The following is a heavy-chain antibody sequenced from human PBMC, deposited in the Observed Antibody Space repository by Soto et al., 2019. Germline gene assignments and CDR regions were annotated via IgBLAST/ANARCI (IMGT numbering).Heavy chain of an antibody. V-gene: IGHV5-51*01. CDR1: GYSFTNYR. CDR3: ARHPKYVSGYRYFDY. J-gene: IGHJ4*02. CDR2: IYPGDSDT. D-gene: IGHD3-22*01. Sequence: PGESLKISCKGSGYSFTNYRIGWVRQMPGKGLEWMGIIYPGDSDTRYSPSFLGQVTISADKSISTAYLQWSSLKASDTAMYYCARHPKYVSGYRYFDYWGQGTLVTVSS.